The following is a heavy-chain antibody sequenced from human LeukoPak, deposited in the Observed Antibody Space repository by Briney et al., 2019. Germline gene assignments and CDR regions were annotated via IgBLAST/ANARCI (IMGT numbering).Heavy chain of an antibody. D-gene: IGHD3-16*01. V-gene: IGHV1-18*04. CDR3: ARPASTWGDAFDI. CDR1: GYTFTGYY. Sequence: ASVKVSCKASGYTFTGYYMHWVRQAPGQGLEWMGWISAYNGNTNYAQKLQGRVTMTTDTSTSTAYMELRSLRSDDTAVYYCARPASTWGDAFDIWGQGTMVTVSS. J-gene: IGHJ3*02. CDR2: ISAYNGNT.